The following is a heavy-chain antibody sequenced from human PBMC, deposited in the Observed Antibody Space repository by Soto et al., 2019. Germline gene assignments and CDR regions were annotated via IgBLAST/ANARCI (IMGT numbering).Heavy chain of an antibody. CDR1: GGSISSYY. CDR2: IYYSGST. D-gene: IGHD6-19*01. V-gene: IGHV4-59*01. Sequence: SGTLSLTCTVSGGSISSYYWSWIRQPPGKGLEWIGYIYYSGSTNYNPSLKSRVTISVDTSKNQFSLKLSSVTAADTAVYYCERNTTGSSGWYGNSYYSYGMDVWGQGTTVTGS. CDR3: ERNTTGSSGWYGNSYYSYGMDV. J-gene: IGHJ6*02.